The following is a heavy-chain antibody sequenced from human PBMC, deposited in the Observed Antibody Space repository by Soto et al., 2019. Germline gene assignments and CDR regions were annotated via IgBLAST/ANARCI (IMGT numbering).Heavy chain of an antibody. V-gene: IGHV3-73*01. Sequence: GGSLRLSCAASGFTFSGSAMHWVRQASGKGLDWVGRIRSKANSYATAYAASVKGRFTISRDDSKNTAYLQMISQKTEDTAVYYCTREYCSSTSCGRGYWGQGTLVTVSS. D-gene: IGHD2-2*01. J-gene: IGHJ4*02. CDR1: GFTFSGSA. CDR2: IRSKANSYAT. CDR3: TREYCSSTSCGRGY.